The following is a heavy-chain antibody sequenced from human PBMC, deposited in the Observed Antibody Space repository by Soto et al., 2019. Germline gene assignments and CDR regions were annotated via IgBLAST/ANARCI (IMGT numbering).Heavy chain of an antibody. CDR3: ARQWLSYAFDI. CDR2: IYYSGST. V-gene: IGHV4-59*01. J-gene: IGHJ3*02. D-gene: IGHD6-19*01. CDR1: GGSISTYY. Sequence: SETLSLTCTVSGGSISTYYWSWIRQPPGKGLEWIGYIYYSGSTKYNPSLKSRVTISVDTSKNQFSLKLNSVTAADTAVYYCARQWLSYAFDIWGQGTKVTVSS.